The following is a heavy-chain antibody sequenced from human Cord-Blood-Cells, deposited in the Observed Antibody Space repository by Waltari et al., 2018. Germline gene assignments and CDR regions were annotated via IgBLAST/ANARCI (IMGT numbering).Heavy chain of an antibody. CDR2: INAGNGNT. J-gene: IGHJ4*02. Sequence: QVQLVKSGAEVKKPGASVKVSCKASGYTFTSYAMHWVRQAPGQRLEWMGWINAGNGNTKYSQKFPGRGTITRETSASTGYMELGNLRSEDKAVYYCARTPAARVFDYWGQGTLGTVSS. V-gene: IGHV1-3*01. CDR1: GYTFTSYA. CDR3: ARTPAARVFDY. D-gene: IGHD2-2*01.